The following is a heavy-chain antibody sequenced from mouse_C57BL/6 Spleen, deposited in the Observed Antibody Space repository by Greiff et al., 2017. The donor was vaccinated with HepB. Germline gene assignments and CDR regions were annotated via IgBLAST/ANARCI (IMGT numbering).Heavy chain of an antibody. CDR3: ASRVTNYYGSSYWYFDV. CDR2: ISSGGSYT. J-gene: IGHJ1*03. Sequence: EVKVVESGGDLVKPGGSLKLSCAASGFTFSSYGMSWVRQTPDKRLEWVATISSGGSYTYYPDSVKGRFTISRDNAKNTLYLQMSSLKSEDTAMYYGASRVTNYYGSSYWYFDVWGTGTTVTVSS. CDR1: GFTFSSYG. V-gene: IGHV5-6*02. D-gene: IGHD1-1*01.